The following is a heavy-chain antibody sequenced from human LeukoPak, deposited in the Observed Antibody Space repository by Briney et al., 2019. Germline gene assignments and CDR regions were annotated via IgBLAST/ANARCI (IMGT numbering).Heavy chain of an antibody. V-gene: IGHV1-24*01. J-gene: IGHJ6*03. D-gene: IGHD2-2*02. CDR1: GYTLTELS. CDR3: ATAPPIVVVPAAIRYYYYMDV. Sequence: ASVKVSCKVSGYTLTELSMHWVRQAPGKGLEWMGGFDPEDGETIYAQKFQGRVTMTEDTSTDTAYMELSSLRSEDTAVYYCATAPPIVVVPAAIRYYYYMDVWGKGTTVTVSS. CDR2: FDPEDGET.